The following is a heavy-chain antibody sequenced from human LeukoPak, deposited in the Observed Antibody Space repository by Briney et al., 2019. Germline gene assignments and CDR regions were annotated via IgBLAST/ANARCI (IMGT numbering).Heavy chain of an antibody. V-gene: IGHV4-34*01. Sequence: SETLSLTCAVYGGSFSGYYWSWIRQPPGKGLEWIGEINHSGSTNYNPSLKSRVTISVDTSKNQFSLKLSSVTAADTAVYYRSYSSSFRSGYYYYMDVWGKGTTVTVSS. CDR2: INHSGST. CDR3: SYSSSFRSGYYYYMDV. J-gene: IGHJ6*03. D-gene: IGHD6-13*01. CDR1: GGSFSGYY.